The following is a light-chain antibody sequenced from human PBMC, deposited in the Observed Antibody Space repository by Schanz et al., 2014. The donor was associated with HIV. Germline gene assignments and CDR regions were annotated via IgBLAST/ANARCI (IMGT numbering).Light chain of an antibody. CDR1: QSVSDNY. J-gene: IGKJ4*01. V-gene: IGKV3-20*01. Sequence: EIVLTQSPATLSLSPGERATLSCRASQSVSDNYLAWYQQRPGQAPRLLIYDASSRATGIPDRFSGSGSGTDFTLTIIRLEPEDFAVYYCQQYGRSPLTFGGGTKVEIK. CDR3: QQYGRSPLT. CDR2: DAS.